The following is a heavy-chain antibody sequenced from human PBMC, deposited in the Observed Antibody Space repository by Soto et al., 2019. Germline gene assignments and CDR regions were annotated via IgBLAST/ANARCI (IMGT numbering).Heavy chain of an antibody. CDR1: GGSFSGFY. J-gene: IGHJ6*02. CDR2: VSHNGST. CDR3: ARAGGWNYYYGLDI. V-gene: IGHV4-34*01. D-gene: IGHD1-26*01. Sequence: SETLSLTCAVYGGSFSGFYWSWIRQPPGKGLEWIGEVSHNGSTNYNASLKSRVTILLDTSKNQFSLKLSSVTAADTAVYYCARAGGWNYYYGLDIWGQGTTVTVSS.